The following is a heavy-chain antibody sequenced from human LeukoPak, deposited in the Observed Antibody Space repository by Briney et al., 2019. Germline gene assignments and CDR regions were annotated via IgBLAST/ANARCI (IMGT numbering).Heavy chain of an antibody. CDR2: ISITGTII. CDR3: ARVEVSYYSDY. CDR1: GFTFSTYE. V-gene: IGHV3-48*03. Sequence: GWSLRLSCAASGFTFSTYEMHWVRQAAGKGRAWVSNISITGTIINYADSVKGRFTVSRDNAKNSLYLQMNSLRAEDTAVYYCARVEVSYYSDYWGQGTLVTVSS. J-gene: IGHJ4*02. D-gene: IGHD2-8*02.